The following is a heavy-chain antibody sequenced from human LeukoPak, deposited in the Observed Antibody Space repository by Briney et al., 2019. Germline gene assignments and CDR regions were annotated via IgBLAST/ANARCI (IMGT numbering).Heavy chain of an antibody. CDR1: GGSISSYY. Sequence: PSETLSLTCTVSGGSISSYYWCWIRQPPGKGLEWIGYIYYSGSTNYNPSLKSRVTISVDTSKNQFSLKLSSVTAADTAVYYCARGGYSYGYSLFDYWGQGTLVTVSS. CDR2: IYYSGST. D-gene: IGHD5-18*01. V-gene: IGHV4-59*01. CDR3: ARGGYSYGYSLFDY. J-gene: IGHJ4*02.